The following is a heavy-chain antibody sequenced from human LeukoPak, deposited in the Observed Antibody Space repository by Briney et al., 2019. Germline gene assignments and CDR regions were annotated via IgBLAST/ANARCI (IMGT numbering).Heavy chain of an antibody. J-gene: IGHJ4*02. CDR3: ARDHYYGSVLDW. D-gene: IGHD3-10*01. Sequence: GRSLRLSCAASGFTFSSYAMHWVRQAPGKGLEWVGVISYDGSNKYYADSVKGRFTISRDNSKNTLYLQMNSLRAEDTAVYYCARDHYYGSVLDWWGQGTLVTVSS. CDR2: ISYDGSNK. CDR1: GFTFSSYA. V-gene: IGHV3-30-3*01.